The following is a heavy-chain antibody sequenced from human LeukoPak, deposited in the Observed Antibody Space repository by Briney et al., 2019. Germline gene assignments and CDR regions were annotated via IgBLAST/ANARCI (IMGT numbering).Heavy chain of an antibody. D-gene: IGHD3-22*01. CDR3: ARRTYYYDSSGSIIYFDY. CDR2: IYPGDSET. CDR1: GYSFTTYW. J-gene: IGHJ4*02. V-gene: IGHV5-51*01. Sequence: GEPLKISCEGSGYSFTTYWIAWVRQMPGKGLEWMGIIYPGDSETRYSPSFQGQVTISADKSIGTAYLHWSSLKASDTAMYYCARRTYYYDSSGSIIYFDYWGQGTLVTVSS.